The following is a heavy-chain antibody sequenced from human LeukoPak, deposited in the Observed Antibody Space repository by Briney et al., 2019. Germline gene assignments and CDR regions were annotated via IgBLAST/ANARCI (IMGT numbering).Heavy chain of an antibody. V-gene: IGHV1-69*13. J-gene: IGHJ6*02. D-gene: IGHD3-9*01. CDR2: IIPIFGTA. CDR3: ARNLDPHYYYYGTDV. CDR1: GGTFSSYA. Sequence: ASVKVSCKASGGTFSSYAISWVRQAPGQGLEWMGGIIPIFGTANYAQKFQGRVTITADESTSTAYMELSSLRSEDTAVYYCARNLDPHYYYYGTDVWGQGTTVTVSS.